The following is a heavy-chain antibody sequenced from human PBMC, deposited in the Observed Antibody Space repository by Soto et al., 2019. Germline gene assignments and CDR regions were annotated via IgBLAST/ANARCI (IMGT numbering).Heavy chain of an antibody. D-gene: IGHD6-6*01. CDR3: ARPLDETRIAARPQDY. CDR1: GFTFSSYS. V-gene: IGHV3-21*01. Sequence: EVQLVESGGGLVKPGGSLRLSCAASGFTFSSYSMNWVRQAPGKGLAWVSSISSSSSYIYYADSVKGRFTISRDNAKNSLYLQMNSLRAEDTAVYYCARPLDETRIAARPQDYWGQGTLVTVSS. CDR2: ISSSSSYI. J-gene: IGHJ4*02.